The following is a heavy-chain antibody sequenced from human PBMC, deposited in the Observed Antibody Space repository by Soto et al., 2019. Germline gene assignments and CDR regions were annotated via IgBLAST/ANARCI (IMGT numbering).Heavy chain of an antibody. Sequence: QVQVQESGPGLVKPSETLSLTCTVSGGSITSNFWSWIRQPPGKGLEWIGYVFHTGNTNNNPSLKSRVTLSVDTSKNRLSLKLDSVTAADTAVYYCARGSGWLDYWGQGTLVTVSS. V-gene: IGHV4-59*08. CDR3: ARGSGWLDY. CDR1: GGSITSNF. D-gene: IGHD6-19*01. CDR2: VFHTGNT. J-gene: IGHJ4*02.